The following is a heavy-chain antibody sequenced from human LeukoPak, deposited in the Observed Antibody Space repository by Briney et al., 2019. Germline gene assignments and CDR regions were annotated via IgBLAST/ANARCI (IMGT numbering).Heavy chain of an antibody. Sequence: GASVKVSCKASGYTFTSYDINWVRQAPGKGLEWMGGFDPEDGETIYAQKFQGRVTMTEDTSTDTAYMELSSLRSEDTAVYYCWALDIYGRVDYWGQGTLVTVSS. CDR1: GYTFTSYD. D-gene: IGHD2-2*03. J-gene: IGHJ4*02. CDR2: FDPEDGET. V-gene: IGHV1-24*01. CDR3: WALDIYGRVDY.